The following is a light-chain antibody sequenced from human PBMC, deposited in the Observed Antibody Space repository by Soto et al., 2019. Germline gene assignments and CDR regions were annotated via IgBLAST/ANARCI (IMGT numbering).Light chain of an antibody. V-gene: IGLV1-47*01. CDR1: SSNIGTNY. CDR3: APWDDSLSGLV. Sequence: QSVLTQPPSASGTPGQRVTISCSGSSSNIGTNYVYWYQQLPGTAPKLLIYRNNQRPSGVPDRFSGSKSGTSASQAISGLRSEDEADYYCAPWDDSLSGLVFGGGTQLTVL. CDR2: RNN. J-gene: IGLJ2*01.